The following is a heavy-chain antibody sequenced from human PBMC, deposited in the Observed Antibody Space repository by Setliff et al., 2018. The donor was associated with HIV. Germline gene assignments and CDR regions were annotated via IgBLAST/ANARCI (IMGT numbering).Heavy chain of an antibody. D-gene: IGHD3-22*01. CDR2: IYYSGST. Sequence: SETLSLTCTVSGGSIKSSSDYWGWLRQPPGKGLEWIGTIYYSGSTYYNPSLKSRVTISVDTSKNQFSLKLSSVTAADTPVYYCARHSSLGGYYSPFDYWGPGTLVTVSS. CDR3: ARHSSLGGYYSPFDY. V-gene: IGHV4-39*01. CDR1: GGSIKSSSDY. J-gene: IGHJ4*02.